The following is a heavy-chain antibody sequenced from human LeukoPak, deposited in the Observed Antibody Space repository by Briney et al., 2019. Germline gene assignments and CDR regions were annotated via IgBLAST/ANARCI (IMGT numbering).Heavy chain of an antibody. CDR2: INPSSGDT. J-gene: IGHJ4*02. D-gene: IGHD5-12*01. V-gene: IGHV1-2*02. CDR3: ARDPRGTYDY. CDR1: GYGFTAAYN. Sequence: ASVKVSCKASGYGFTAAYNIHWLRQAPGQGPEFMGWINPSSGDTRYAQKFQGRVTVTRDTIISTAYMELSSLTSDDTAVYYCARDPRGTYDYWGQGSLVTVSS.